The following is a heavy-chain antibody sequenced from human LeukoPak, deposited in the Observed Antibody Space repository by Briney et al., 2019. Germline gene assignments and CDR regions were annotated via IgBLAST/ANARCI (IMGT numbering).Heavy chain of an antibody. CDR1: GFTFSGYS. D-gene: IGHD3-22*01. V-gene: IGHV3-21*01. J-gene: IGHJ4*02. Sequence: GGSLRLSCAASGFTFSGYSMNWVRQAPGKGLEWVSFISSSSSYIHYADSVKGRFTISRDNAKNSLYLQMNSLRAEDTAVYYCARDYYDSSGYYYFDYWGQGTLVTVSS. CDR2: ISSSSSYI. CDR3: ARDYYDSSGYYYFDY.